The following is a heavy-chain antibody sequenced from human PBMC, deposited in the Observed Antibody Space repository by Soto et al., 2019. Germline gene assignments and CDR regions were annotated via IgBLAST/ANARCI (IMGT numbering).Heavy chain of an antibody. D-gene: IGHD1-26*01. CDR1: GNTFTYRY. CDR2: ITPFNGDV. CDR3: ASGGAGSGPFTWELPDH. V-gene: IGHV1-45*02. Sequence: QMQLVQSGAEVKKTGSTVTVACKALGNTFTYRYLHWVRQAPGQALEWMGWITPFNGDVHYAHKFQERVTITRDRSINTAYMRMSRLRSEDTARYYCASGGAGSGPFTWELPDHWGQGTRVTVSS. J-gene: IGHJ4*02.